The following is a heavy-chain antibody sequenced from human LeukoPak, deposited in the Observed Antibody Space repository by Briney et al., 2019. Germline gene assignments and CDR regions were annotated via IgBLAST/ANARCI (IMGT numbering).Heavy chain of an antibody. Sequence: ASVKVSCKASGYTFTSYDINWVRQATGQGLEWMGWMNPNSGNTGYAQKFQGRVTITRNTSISTAYMELSSLRSEDTAVYYCARGYVDTAMVNWFDPWGQGTLVTVSS. CDR2: MNPNSGNT. J-gene: IGHJ5*02. CDR3: ARGYVDTAMVNWFDP. D-gene: IGHD5-18*01. CDR1: GYTFTSYD. V-gene: IGHV1-8*03.